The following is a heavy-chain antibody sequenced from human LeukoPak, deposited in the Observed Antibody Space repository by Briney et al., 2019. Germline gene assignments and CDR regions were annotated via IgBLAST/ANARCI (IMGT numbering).Heavy chain of an antibody. CDR1: GGTFSSYV. J-gene: IGHJ3*02. CDR3: ARGGSGYYEVLGSGAFDI. D-gene: IGHD3-22*01. V-gene: IGHV1-69*13. Sequence: SVKVSCKASGGTFSSYVISWVRQAPGQGLEWMGGIIPIFGTANYAQKFQGRVTITADQPTSTAYMELSSLRSEDTAVYYCARGGSGYYEVLGSGAFDIWGQGTMVTVSS. CDR2: IIPIFGTA.